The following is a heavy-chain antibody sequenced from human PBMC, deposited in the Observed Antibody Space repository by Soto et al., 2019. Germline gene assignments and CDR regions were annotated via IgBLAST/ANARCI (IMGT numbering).Heavy chain of an antibody. D-gene: IGHD3-16*01. CDR3: ANLAGELWSGD. V-gene: IGHV3-23*01. CDR1: GFTFSSYA. Sequence: EVQLLESGGGLVQPGGSLRLSCATSGFTFSSYAMSWVRQAPGKGLEWVSTITAGGKTYYADSVKGRFTISRDNSKNTLYVQMNSLRAEDTAVYYGANLAGELWSGDWGQGTLVTVSS. CDR2: ITAGGKT. J-gene: IGHJ4*02.